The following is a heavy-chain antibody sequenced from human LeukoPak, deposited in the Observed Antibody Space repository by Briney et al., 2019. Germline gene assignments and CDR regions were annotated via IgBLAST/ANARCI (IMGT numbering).Heavy chain of an antibody. Sequence: GGSLRLSCAASGFTFSSYAMSWVRQAPGRGLEWASAISTTGGTTYYADSVRGRFTISRDNSRNTLYLQMNSLRAEDTAIYYCAKDGDRGAYCSGGTCYPYYYYYMDVWGKGTTVTISS. CDR2: ISTTGGTT. D-gene: IGHD2-15*01. V-gene: IGHV3-23*01. CDR1: GFTFSSYA. CDR3: AKDGDRGAYCSGGTCYPYYYYYMDV. J-gene: IGHJ6*03.